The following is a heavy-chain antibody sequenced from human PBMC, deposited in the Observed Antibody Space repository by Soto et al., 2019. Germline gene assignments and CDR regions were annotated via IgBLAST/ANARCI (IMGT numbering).Heavy chain of an antibody. Sequence: SETLSLTCAVSGGSISSSNWWSWVRQPPGKGLEWIGEIYHSGSTNYNPSLKSRVTISVDKSKNQFSLKLSSVTAADTAVYYCARQNFWSGYYYYGMDVWGQGTTVTVSS. CDR3: ARQNFWSGYYYYGMDV. CDR1: GGSISSSNW. CDR2: IYHSGST. J-gene: IGHJ6*02. V-gene: IGHV4-4*02. D-gene: IGHD3-3*01.